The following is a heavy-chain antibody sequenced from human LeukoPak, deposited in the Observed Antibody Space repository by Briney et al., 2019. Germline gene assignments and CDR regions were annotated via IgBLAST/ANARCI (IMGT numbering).Heavy chain of an antibody. J-gene: IGHJ6*02. CDR2: ISSSSSYI. D-gene: IGHD3-3*01. V-gene: IGHV3-21*01. CDR1: GFTFSSYS. CDR3: AREPGFLVWLSDYYYYYGMDV. Sequence: GGSLRLSCAASGFTFSSYSMNWVRQAPGKGLEWVSSISSSSSYIYYADSVKGRFTISRDNAKNSLYLQMNSLRAEDTAVYYCAREPGFLVWLSDYYYYYGMDVWGQGTTVTVSS.